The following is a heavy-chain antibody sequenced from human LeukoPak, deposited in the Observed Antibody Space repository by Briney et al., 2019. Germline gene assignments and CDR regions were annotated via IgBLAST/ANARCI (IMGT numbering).Heavy chain of an antibody. CDR3: ARSFYDILIGYYQYFDY. CDR2: IYRDGSS. D-gene: IGHD3-9*01. J-gene: IGHJ4*02. V-gene: IGHV3-66*01. Sequence: PGGSLRLSCVASGLSVSSNYMSWVRQAPGKGLEWVSVIYRDGSSYYAESVKGRFTISRDNSKNTLYIQMNSLRAEDTAVYYCARSFYDILIGYYQYFDYWGQGTLVTASS. CDR1: GLSVSSNY.